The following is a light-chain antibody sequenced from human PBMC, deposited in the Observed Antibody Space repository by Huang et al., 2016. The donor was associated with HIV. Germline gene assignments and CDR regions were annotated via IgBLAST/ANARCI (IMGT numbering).Light chain of an antibody. CDR3: MEALKTPYT. CDR2: FGS. J-gene: IGKJ2*01. V-gene: IGKV2-28*01. CDR1: QRLLQTNGYNY. Sequence: DIVMIQSPLSLPVSPGEPASISCTSSQRLLQTNGYNYLDWYLQKPGQSPQLLSYFGSRRASGVPDRISGGGSGTRFALNISRVEAEDAGIYYCMEALKTPYTFGQGTKLEIK.